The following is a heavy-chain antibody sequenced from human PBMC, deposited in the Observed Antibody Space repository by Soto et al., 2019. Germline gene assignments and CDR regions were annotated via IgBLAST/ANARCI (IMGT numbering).Heavy chain of an antibody. CDR2: INPSGGST. Sequence: ASVKVSCKASGYTFTSYYMHCVLQSPLQWLEWMGIINPSGGSTSYAQKFQGRVTMTRDTSTSTVYMELSSLRSEDTAVYYCARDRWEYYYGSGTYFDYWGQGTLVTVSS. D-gene: IGHD3-10*01. V-gene: IGHV1-46*01. J-gene: IGHJ4*02. CDR3: ARDRWEYYYGSGTYFDY. CDR1: GYTFTSYY.